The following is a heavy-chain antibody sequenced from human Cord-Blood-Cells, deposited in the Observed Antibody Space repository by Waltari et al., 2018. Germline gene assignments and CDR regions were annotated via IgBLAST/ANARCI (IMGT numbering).Heavy chain of an antibody. CDR3: ARNYCGGDCYYFDY. CDR1: GGSISSSY. V-gene: IGHV4-59*01. J-gene: IGHJ4*02. CDR2: IYYSGST. D-gene: IGHD2-21*01. Sequence: QAQLQESGPGLVKPSETLSLTCTVSGGSISSSYWTWIRQPPGKGLEWIGYIYYSGSTNYNPSLKSRVTISVDTSKNQFSLKLSSVTAADTAVYYCARNYCGGDCYYFDYWGQGTLVTVSS.